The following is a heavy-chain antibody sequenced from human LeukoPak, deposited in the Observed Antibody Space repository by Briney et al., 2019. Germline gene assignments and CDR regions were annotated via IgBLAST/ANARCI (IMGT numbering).Heavy chain of an antibody. V-gene: IGHV1-18*01. CDR3: ARDPTNTSGRYAYFDY. Sequence: ASVKVSWKASGFPFTHHGITWVRQAPGQGLEWMGWISGYNGDTNYAQKFQGRVTLTTDTSTSTAYMELRSLRSDDTAVYYCARDPTNTSGRYAYFDYWGQGTLVTVSS. J-gene: IGHJ4*02. CDR2: ISGYNGDT. D-gene: IGHD6-19*01. CDR1: GFPFTHHG.